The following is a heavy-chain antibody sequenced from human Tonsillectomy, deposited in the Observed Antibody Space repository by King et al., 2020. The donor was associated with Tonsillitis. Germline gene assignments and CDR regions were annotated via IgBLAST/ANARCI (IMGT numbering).Heavy chain of an antibody. CDR3: ARRGGFCTGVSCYEAY. Sequence: QLVQSGAEVKKPGASVKVSCRASGYTFSNYGLTWVRQAPGQGLEWMGWISTYNDNTKYAQNLQGRVTMATDTSTSTAYMELRSLRSDDTAVYYCARRGGFCTGVSCYEAYWGQGTLVTVSS. CDR2: ISTYNDNT. CDR1: GYTFSNYG. V-gene: IGHV1-18*01. D-gene: IGHD2-15*01. J-gene: IGHJ4*02.